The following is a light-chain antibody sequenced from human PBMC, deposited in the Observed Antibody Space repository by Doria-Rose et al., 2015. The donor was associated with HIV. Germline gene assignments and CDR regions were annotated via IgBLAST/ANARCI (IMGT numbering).Light chain of an antibody. CDR3: HQYGTPWT. Sequence: EIVLTQSPGTLSLSPGERATLSCRASQSFSSTYLAWYQQKPGQAPSLLIYDGSTRVTGIPDRFSASGSGTDFTLTINRLEPEDFALYYCHQYGTPWTFGQGTKVEI. V-gene: IGKV3-20*01. J-gene: IGKJ1*01. CDR1: QSFSSTY. CDR2: DGS.